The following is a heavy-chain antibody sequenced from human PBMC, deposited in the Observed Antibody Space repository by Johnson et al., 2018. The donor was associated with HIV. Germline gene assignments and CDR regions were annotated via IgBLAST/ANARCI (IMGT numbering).Heavy chain of an antibody. V-gene: IGHV3-30*03. CDR1: GFTFSSYG. Sequence: QVQLVESGGGVVQPGRSLRLSCAASGFTFSSYGMHWVRQAPGKGLEWVAVISYDGSNKYYADSVKGRFTISRDISKNTLYLQMSSLRTEDTAVYFCARDSDVLPGYTGPEDAFDIWGQGTLVTVSS. J-gene: IGHJ3*02. CDR3: ARDSDVLPGYTGPEDAFDI. D-gene: IGHD3-9*01. CDR2: ISYDGSNK.